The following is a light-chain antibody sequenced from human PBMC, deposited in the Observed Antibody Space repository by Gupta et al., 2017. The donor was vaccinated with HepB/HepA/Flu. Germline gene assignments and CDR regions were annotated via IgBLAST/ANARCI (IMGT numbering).Light chain of an antibody. CDR3: TSYTTSLALV. V-gene: IGLV2-14*03. Sequence: HSALTQPPSVSGSPGQSTTITCTGASNDVGGYNYDYWLQQHPARPPKLIRYSVNKRPSTGADRFAGSKSGHTAPLTITGHQAEEEADYFFTSYTTSLALVFGGGTKLTVL. J-gene: IGLJ3*02. CDR1: SNDVGGYNY. CDR2: SVN.